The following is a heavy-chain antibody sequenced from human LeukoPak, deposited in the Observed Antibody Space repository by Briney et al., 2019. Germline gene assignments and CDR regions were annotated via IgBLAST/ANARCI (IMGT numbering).Heavy chain of an antibody. D-gene: IGHD3-9*01. CDR1: GFTFGDYA. CDR3: TRDQGYDILTGYLDY. Sequence: GRSLRLSCTASGFTFGDYAMSWVRQAPGKGLEWVGFIRSKAYGGTTEYAASVKGRFTISRDDSKSIAYLQMNSLKTEDTAVYYCTRDQGYDILTGYLDYWGQETLVTVSS. V-gene: IGHV3-49*04. J-gene: IGHJ4*02. CDR2: IRSKAYGGTT.